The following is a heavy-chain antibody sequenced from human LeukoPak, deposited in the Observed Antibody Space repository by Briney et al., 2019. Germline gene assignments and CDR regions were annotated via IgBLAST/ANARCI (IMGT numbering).Heavy chain of an antibody. J-gene: IGHJ6*03. D-gene: IGHD3-10*01. V-gene: IGHV1-69*13. CDR2: IIPIFGTA. CDR3: ARSGVSAAGDMDV. CDR1: GGTFSSYA. Sequence: ASVKVSCKASGGTFSSYAISWVRQAPGQGLEWMGGIIPIFGTANYAQKFQGRVTITADESTSTAYMELSSLRSEDTAVYYCARSGVSAAGDMDVWGKGTTVTISS.